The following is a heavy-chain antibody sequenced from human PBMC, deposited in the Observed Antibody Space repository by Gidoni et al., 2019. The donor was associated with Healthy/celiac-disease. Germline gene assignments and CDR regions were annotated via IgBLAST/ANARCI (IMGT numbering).Heavy chain of an antibody. CDR1: GYPFTGSY. V-gene: IGHV1-2*02. CDR2: INPNRGGT. Sequence: QVQLVQSGAEVKKPGASVKVTCKASGYPFTGSYIHWVRQAPGQGLEWMGWINPNRGGTNYAQKFQGRVTMTRDTSISTAYMELSRLRSDDTAVYYCARSWGVPAAHYYGMDVWGQGTTVTVSS. D-gene: IGHD2-2*01. J-gene: IGHJ6*02. CDR3: ARSWGVPAAHYYGMDV.